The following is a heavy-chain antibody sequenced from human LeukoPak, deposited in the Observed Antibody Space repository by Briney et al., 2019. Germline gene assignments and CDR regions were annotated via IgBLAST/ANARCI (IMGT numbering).Heavy chain of an antibody. CDR1: GGTFSSYA. CDR2: IIPILGIA. D-gene: IGHD1-26*01. V-gene: IGHV1-69*04. Sequence: ASVKVSCKASGGTFSSYAISWVRQAPGQGLEWMGRIIPILGIANYAQKFQGRVTITADKSTSTAYMELSSLRSDDAAIYYCAREGGTFFNSWGQGTLVTVSS. CDR3: AREGGTFFNS. J-gene: IGHJ4*02.